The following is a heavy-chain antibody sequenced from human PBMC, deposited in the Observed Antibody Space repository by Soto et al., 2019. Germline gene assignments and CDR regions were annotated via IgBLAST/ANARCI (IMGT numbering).Heavy chain of an antibody. J-gene: IGHJ4*02. CDR3: ARSYNWNSLDC. CDR1: GFTFNDHY. V-gene: IGHV3-72*01. CDR2: IRKKPNTYTT. D-gene: IGHD1-7*01. Sequence: EVQLVESGGGLVQPGGSLRLSCAASGFTFNDHYMDWVRQAPGQGLEWLGRIRKKPNTYTTEYAASVEGRFTISRDDSRSSVFLQMNSLKPEDTVVYFWARSYNWNSLDCWGQGTLVTVSS.